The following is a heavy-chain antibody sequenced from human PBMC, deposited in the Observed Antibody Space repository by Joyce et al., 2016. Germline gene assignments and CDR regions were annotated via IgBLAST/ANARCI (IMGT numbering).Heavy chain of an antibody. J-gene: IGHJ3*01. CDR2: VKSKSQGGTT. CDR3: VTGLCIGTACHWDDAFDV. D-gene: IGHD2/OR15-2a*01. V-gene: IGHV3-15*01. CDR1: GFSFRNAW. Sequence: GFSFRNAWVTWVRQAPGKGLAWVGSVKSKSQGGTTDYAAPVKGRFTIARDDSRDTAYLQRNRRKSEDTGVYLCVTGLCIGTACHWDDAFDVWGQGTMVTISS.